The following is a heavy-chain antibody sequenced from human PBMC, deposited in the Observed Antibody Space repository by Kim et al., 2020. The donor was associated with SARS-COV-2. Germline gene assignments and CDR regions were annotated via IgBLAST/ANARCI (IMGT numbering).Heavy chain of an antibody. V-gene: IGHV1-69*13. CDR3: ARTGTVGDDGDYVGE. CDR2: IIPIFGTE. Sequence: SVKVSCMASGGTFSSYAVSWVRQAPGQGREWMGGIIPIFGTENYAQKFQGRVTITAEESTRTAYMELGSLRAEDTAGYYCARTGTVGDDGDYVGEGGQG. J-gene: IGHJ1*01. CDR1: GGTFSSYA. D-gene: IGHD4-17*01.